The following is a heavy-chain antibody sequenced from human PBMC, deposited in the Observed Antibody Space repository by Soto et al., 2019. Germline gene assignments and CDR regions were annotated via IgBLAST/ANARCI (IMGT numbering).Heavy chain of an antibody. CDR1: GGSISSYY. Sequence: SETLSLTCTVSGGSISSYYWSWIRQPPGKGLEWIGYIYYSGSTNYNPSLKSRVTISVDTSKNQFSLELSSVTAADTAVYYCASHGYSSSALDYWGQGTLVTVSS. J-gene: IGHJ4*02. D-gene: IGHD6-6*01. CDR2: IYYSGST. CDR3: ASHGYSSSALDY. V-gene: IGHV4-59*01.